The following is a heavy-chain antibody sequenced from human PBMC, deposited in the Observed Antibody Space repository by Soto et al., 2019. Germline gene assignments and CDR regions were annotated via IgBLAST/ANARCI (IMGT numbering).Heavy chain of an antibody. CDR1: GGSISSGGYY. D-gene: IGHD3-10*01. Sequence: QVQLQESGPGLVKPSQTLSLTCTVSGGSISSGGYYWSWIRQHPGKGLEWIGYIYYSGSTYYNPSLKSRVTISLDTSKNQFSLKLSSVPAADTAVYYCARGDMVRGVTQFDYWGQGTLVTVSS. V-gene: IGHV4-31*03. J-gene: IGHJ4*02. CDR2: IYYSGST. CDR3: ARGDMVRGVTQFDY.